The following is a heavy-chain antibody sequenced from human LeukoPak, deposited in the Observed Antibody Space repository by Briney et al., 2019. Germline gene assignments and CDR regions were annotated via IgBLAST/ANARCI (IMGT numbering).Heavy chain of an antibody. CDR2: INPSDGST. J-gene: IGHJ4*02. CDR3: APSVRSGGSYYFDY. CDR1: GDSLTKYY. D-gene: IGHD2-15*01. Sequence: ASVKVSCKASGDSLTKYYIHWVGQAPGQGLEWMGIINPSDGSTTYTQKFQGRVTMTTDTSTSTVNMELSSLRSEDTAVYYCAPSVRSGGSYYFDYWGQGTLVTVSS. V-gene: IGHV1-46*01.